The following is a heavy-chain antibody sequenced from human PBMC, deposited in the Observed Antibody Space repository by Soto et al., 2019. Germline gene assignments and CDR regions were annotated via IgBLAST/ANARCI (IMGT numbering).Heavy chain of an antibody. Sequence: GTFSSYTISWVRQAPGQGLEWMGRIIPILGIANYAQKFQGRVTITADKSTSTAYMELSSLRSEDTAVYYCAREEVWFGELYYYYYGMDVWGQGTTVTVSS. CDR3: AREEVWFGELYYYYYGMDV. D-gene: IGHD3-10*01. CDR1: GTFSSYT. J-gene: IGHJ6*02. CDR2: IIPILGIA. V-gene: IGHV1-69*04.